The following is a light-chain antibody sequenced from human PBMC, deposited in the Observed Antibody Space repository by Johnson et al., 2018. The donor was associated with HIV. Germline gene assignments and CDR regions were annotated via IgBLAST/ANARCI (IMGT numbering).Light chain of an antibody. CDR2: DYD. J-gene: IGLJ1*01. V-gene: IGLV1-51*01. CDR1: SSNIGKNY. CDR3: GTWDSSLSAFYV. Sequence: QSVLTQPPSVSAAPGQKVTISCSGSSSNIGKNYVSWYQLLPGTAPKLLIYDYDKRPSGIPDRFSGSKSGTSATLGITGLQTGDEADYYCGTWDSSLSAFYVFGTGTKVTVL.